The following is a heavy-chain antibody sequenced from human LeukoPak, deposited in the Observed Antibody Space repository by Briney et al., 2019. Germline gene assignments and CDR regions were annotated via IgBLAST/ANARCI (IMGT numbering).Heavy chain of an antibody. Sequence: GGSLRLSCVASGFTFSNFALHWVRQAPGKGLEWVAVISSDGSNKFYADSVKGRFTISRDNPVDTVFLQMNSLRADDTAVYYCTRDDVLSGYVPYYYAMDVWSQGTTVTVSS. V-gene: IGHV3-30*04. CDR2: ISSDGSNK. D-gene: IGHD5-12*01. CDR3: TRDDVLSGYVPYYYAMDV. J-gene: IGHJ6*02. CDR1: GFTFSNFA.